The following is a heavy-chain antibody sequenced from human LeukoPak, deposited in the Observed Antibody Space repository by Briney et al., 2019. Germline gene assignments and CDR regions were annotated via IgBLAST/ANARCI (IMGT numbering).Heavy chain of an antibody. J-gene: IGHJ4*02. D-gene: IGHD1-26*01. Sequence: PGGSLRLSCAASGFTVSSNYMSWVRQAPGKGLEWVSVIYSGGSTYYADYVKGRFTISRDNSKNTLYLQMNSLRAEDTAVYYCARLSVGATNPDYWGQGTLVTVSS. CDR1: GFTVSSNY. V-gene: IGHV3-66*04. CDR3: ARLSVGATNPDY. CDR2: IYSGGST.